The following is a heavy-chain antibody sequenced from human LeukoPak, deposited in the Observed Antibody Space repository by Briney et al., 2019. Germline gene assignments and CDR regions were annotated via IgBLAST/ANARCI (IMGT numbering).Heavy chain of an antibody. V-gene: IGHV3-23*01. CDR1: GFTFSSYG. D-gene: IGHD2-15*01. Sequence: GGSLRLSCAASGFTFSSYGMSWVRQAPGKGLEWVSAISGSGGSTYYADSVKGRFTISRDNSKNTLYLQMNSLRVEDTAVHYCAKAAVCSGGSCSGPYYFDYWGQGTLVTVSS. CDR3: AKAAVCSGGSCSGPYYFDY. CDR2: ISGSGGST. J-gene: IGHJ4*02.